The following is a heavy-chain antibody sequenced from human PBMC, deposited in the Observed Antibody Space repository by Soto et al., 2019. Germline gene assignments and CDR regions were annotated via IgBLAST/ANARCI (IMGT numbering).Heavy chain of an antibody. V-gene: IGHV3-48*03. CDR3: ARDSNTDLATPEPYYFDY. CDR1: GFTFSSYE. Sequence: GGSLRLSCAASGFTFSSYEMNWVRQAPGKGLEWVPYISSSGSTIYYADSVKGRFTISRDNAKNSLYLQMNSLRAEDTAVYYCARDSNTDLATPEPYYFDYWGQGTLVTVSS. D-gene: IGHD5-18*01. CDR2: ISSSGSTI. J-gene: IGHJ4*02.